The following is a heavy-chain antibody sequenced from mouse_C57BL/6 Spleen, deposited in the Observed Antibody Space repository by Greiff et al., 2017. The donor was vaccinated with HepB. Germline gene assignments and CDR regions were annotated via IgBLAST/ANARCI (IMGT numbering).Heavy chain of an antibody. CDR2: SRNKANDYTT. J-gene: IGHJ4*01. V-gene: IGHV7-1*01. CDR3: ARVLYDGYLDY. CDR1: GFTFSDFY. Sequence: EVKVEESGGGLVQSGRSLRLSCATSGFTFSDFYMEWVRQAPGKGLEWIAASRNKANDYTTEYSASVKGRFIVSRDTSQSILYLQMNALRAEDTAIYYCARVLYDGYLDYWGQGTSVTVSS. D-gene: IGHD2-3*01.